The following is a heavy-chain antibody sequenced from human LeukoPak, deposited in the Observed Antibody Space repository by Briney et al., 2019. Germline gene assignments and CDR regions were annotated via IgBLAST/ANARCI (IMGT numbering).Heavy chain of an antibody. V-gene: IGHV4-38-2*01. CDR1: GYSISSAYY. J-gene: IGHJ4*02. D-gene: IGHD3-16*01. Sequence: SETLSLXCVVSGYSISSAYYWGWIRQPPGKGLEWIGSISHSGNTYYTASLKSRVSVSFDTSQNQFSLKLSAVTAADTATYYCARKQKMGVDHWGQGTLVTVSS. CDR2: ISHSGNT. CDR3: ARKQKMGVDH.